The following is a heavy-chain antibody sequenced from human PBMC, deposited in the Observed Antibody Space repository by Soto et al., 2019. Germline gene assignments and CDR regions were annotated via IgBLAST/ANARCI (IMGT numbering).Heavy chain of an antibody. CDR2: INAGNGNT. CDR1: GYTFTSYA. CDR3: ARGGPLWFGESHSYYYYGMDV. V-gene: IGHV1-3*01. J-gene: IGHJ6*02. Sequence: QVQLVQSGAEVKKPGASVKVSCKASGYTFTSYAMHWVRQAPGQRLEWMGWINAGNGNTKYSQKFQGRVTITRDTTASTAYMELSNLRSEDTAVYYCARGGPLWFGESHSYYYYGMDVWGQGTTVTLSS. D-gene: IGHD3-10*01.